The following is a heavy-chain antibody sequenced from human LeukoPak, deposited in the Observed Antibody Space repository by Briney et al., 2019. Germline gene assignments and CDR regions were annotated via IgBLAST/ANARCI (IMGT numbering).Heavy chain of an antibody. Sequence: GRSLRLSCVASGFTFNSYAMHWVRQAPGKGLEWVAVISFDGTKKYYSDSVKGRFTISRDKSKNTVYLQMSSLRPQDTSTYYCARAAIYYYHNLDVWGKGTTVAVSS. CDR1: GFTFNSYA. V-gene: IGHV3-30*04. CDR3: ARAAIYYYHNLDV. CDR2: ISFDGTKK. J-gene: IGHJ6*03.